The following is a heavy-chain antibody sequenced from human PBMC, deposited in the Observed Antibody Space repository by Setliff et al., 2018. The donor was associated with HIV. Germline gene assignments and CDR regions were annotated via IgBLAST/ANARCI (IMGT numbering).Heavy chain of an antibody. CDR2: INHSGST. D-gene: IGHD1-1*01. CDR3: ARVEWNDGAFDI. Sequence: SETLSLTCAVYGGSFSGYYWSWIRQPPGKGLEWIGEINHSGSTNYNPSLRSRVTISVDTSKNQFSLKLSSVTAADTAVYYCARVEWNDGAFDIWGQGTMVTVSS. J-gene: IGHJ3*02. V-gene: IGHV4-34*01. CDR1: GGSFSGYY.